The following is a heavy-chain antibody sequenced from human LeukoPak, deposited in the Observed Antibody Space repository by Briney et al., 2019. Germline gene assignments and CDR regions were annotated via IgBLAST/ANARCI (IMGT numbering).Heavy chain of an antibody. V-gene: IGHV1-69*04. J-gene: IGHJ3*02. CDR1: GGTFSSYA. CDR3: ARDYGDARAFDI. D-gene: IGHD4-17*01. CDR2: IIPILGIA. Sequence: SVKVSCKASGGTFSSYAISWVRQAPGQGLEWMGRIIPILGIANYAQKFQGRVTITADKSTSTAYMELSSLRSEDTAVYYCARDYGDARAFDIWGQGTMVTVSS.